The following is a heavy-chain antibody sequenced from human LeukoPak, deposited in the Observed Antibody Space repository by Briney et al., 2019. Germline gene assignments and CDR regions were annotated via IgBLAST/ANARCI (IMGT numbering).Heavy chain of an antibody. CDR1: GFTFSIYS. CDR2: ITSNSASI. Sequence: GGSLRLSCAASGFTFSIYSMDWVRQAPGRGLEWVSSITSNSASIYYADSVKGRFSISSDNDKNSLYLQMNSLRAEDTAVYYCARARPLDYWGQGTLVTVSS. V-gene: IGHV3-21*01. J-gene: IGHJ4*02. CDR3: ARARPLDY.